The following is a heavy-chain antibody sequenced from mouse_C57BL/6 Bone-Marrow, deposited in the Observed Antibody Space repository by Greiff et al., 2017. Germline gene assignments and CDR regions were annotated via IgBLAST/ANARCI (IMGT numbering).Heavy chain of an antibody. CDR2: IHPYDSDT. D-gene: IGHD1-1*01. V-gene: IGHV1-74*01. J-gene: IGHJ2*01. CDR3: APLYYYGSSSGFDY. Sequence: QVQLQQPGAELVKPGASVKVSCKASGYTFTSYWMHWVKQRPGQGLEWIGGIHPYDSDTNYNQKFKGKATLTVDKSSSTAYMQLSSLTSEDAAVYYCAPLYYYGSSSGFDYWGQGTTLTVSS. CDR1: GYTFTSYW.